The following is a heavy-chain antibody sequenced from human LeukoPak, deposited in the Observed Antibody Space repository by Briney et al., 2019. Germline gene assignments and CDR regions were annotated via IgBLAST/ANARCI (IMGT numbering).Heavy chain of an antibody. J-gene: IGHJ4*02. CDR1: GYTFTSFG. Sequence: ASVKVSCKASGYTFTSFGISWVRQAPGQGLEWMGWISAYNGNTNYAQKLQGRVTMTTDTSTSTAYMELRSLRSDDTAVYCCARVLMVAAPEDYWGQGTLVTVSS. V-gene: IGHV1-18*01. CDR2: ISAYNGNT. D-gene: IGHD2-15*01. CDR3: ARVLMVAAPEDY.